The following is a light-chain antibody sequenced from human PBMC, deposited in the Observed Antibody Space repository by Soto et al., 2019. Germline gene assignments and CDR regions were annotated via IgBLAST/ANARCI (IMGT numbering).Light chain of an antibody. J-gene: IGLJ2*01. Sequence: QSALTQPPSVSGAPGQRVTISCTGSSSNIGAGYDVHWYQQLPGTAPKLLIYGNINRPSGVPDRFSGSKSGTSASLVITGLQAEDEADYYCQSYDSSLSGSWVFGGGTQLTVL. CDR3: QSYDSSLSGSWV. CDR1: SSNIGAGYD. CDR2: GNI. V-gene: IGLV1-40*01.